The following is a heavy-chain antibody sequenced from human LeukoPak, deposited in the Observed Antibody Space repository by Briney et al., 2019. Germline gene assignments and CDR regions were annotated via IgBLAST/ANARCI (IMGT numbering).Heavy chain of an antibody. CDR1: GFTFSSYS. J-gene: IGHJ4*02. CDR2: ISDDSNYI. CDR3: ANHLACGSTSCPPFDY. D-gene: IGHD2-2*01. Sequence: GGSLRLSCSASGFTFSSYSMSWVRQAPGKGLEWVSSISDDSNYIYYADSVEGRFTISRDNAKNSLYLQMNSLRAEDTAVYYCANHLACGSTSCPPFDYWGQGTLVTVSS. V-gene: IGHV3-21*01.